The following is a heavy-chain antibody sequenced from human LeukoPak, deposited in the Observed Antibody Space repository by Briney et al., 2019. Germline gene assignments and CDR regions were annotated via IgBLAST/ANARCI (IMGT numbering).Heavy chain of an antibody. V-gene: IGHV4-34*01. D-gene: IGHD3-10*02. CDR2: INHSGST. J-gene: IGHJ6*02. CDR3: ARFYGTITMSRAYGMDV. Sequence: SETLSLTCAVYGGSFSGYYWSWIRQPPGKGLEWIGEINHSGSTNYNPSLKSRVTISVDTSKNQSSLKLSSVTAADTAVYYCARFYGTITMSRAYGMDVWGQGTTVTVSS. CDR1: GGSFSGYY.